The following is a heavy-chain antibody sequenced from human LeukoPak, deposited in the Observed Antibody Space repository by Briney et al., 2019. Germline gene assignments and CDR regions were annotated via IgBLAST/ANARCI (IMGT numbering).Heavy chain of an antibody. CDR2: IYYSGST. V-gene: IGHV4-39*01. CDR1: GGSLSSSSYY. Sequence: PSETLSLTCTVSGGSLSSSSYYWGWIRQPPGKGLEWIGSIYYSGSTYYNPSLKSRVTISVDTSKNQFSLKLSSVTAADTAVYYCARVRADCSSTSCYENWFDPWGQGTLVTVSS. CDR3: ARVRADCSSTSCYENWFDP. J-gene: IGHJ5*02. D-gene: IGHD2-2*01.